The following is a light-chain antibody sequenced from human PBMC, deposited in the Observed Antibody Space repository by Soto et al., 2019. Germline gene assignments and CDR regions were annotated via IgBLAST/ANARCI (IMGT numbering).Light chain of an antibody. CDR3: QQYNSYTT. CDR1: QSISSY. Sequence: DIQMTKYKSSLSASVGDRVTITCRASQSISSYLNWYQQKPGKAPKLLVYDASSLQSGVPSRFSGHGSGTDFTLTISSLQPDDFATYYCQQYNSYTTFGQGTKVDNK. J-gene: IGKJ2*01. CDR2: DAS. V-gene: IGKV1-5*01.